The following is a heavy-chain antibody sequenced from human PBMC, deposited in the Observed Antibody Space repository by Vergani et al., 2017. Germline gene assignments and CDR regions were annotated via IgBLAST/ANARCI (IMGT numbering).Heavy chain of an antibody. V-gene: IGHV3-33*01. D-gene: IGHD3-3*01. CDR3: ARDFYDFWSGSYMDV. CDR1: GFTFSSYG. Sequence: QVQLVESGGGVVQPGRSLRLSCAASGFTFSSYGMHWVRQAPGKGLEWVAVIWYDGSNKYYADSVKGRFTISRDNSKNTLYLQMNSLRAEDTAVYYCARDFYDFWSGSYMDVWGKGTTVIVSS. J-gene: IGHJ6*03. CDR2: IWYDGSNK.